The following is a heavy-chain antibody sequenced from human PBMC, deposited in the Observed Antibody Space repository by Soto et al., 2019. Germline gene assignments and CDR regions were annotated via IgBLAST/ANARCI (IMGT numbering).Heavy chain of an antibody. V-gene: IGHV1-69*02. J-gene: IGHJ3*02. CDR3: ATLSLKLPNIDAYAI. D-gene: IGHD2-15*01. CDR1: GSTFSSYT. Sequence: SVKVSCKASGSTFSSYTISWGLQAPGQGLEWMGRIIPILGIANYAQKFQGRVTITADKSTSTAYMELSSLRSEDTAVYYCATLSLKLPNIDAYAIWGQGTMVTGSS. CDR2: IIPILGIA.